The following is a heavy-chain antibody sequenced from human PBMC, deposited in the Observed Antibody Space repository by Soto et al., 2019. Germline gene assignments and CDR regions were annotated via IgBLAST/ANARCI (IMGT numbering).Heavy chain of an antibody. CDR3: ARDDNWFDP. J-gene: IGHJ5*02. V-gene: IGHV4-38-2*02. CDR2: IYHSGST. Sequence: SETLSLTCAVSGYSISSGYYWAWIRQPPGKGLEWIGSIYHSGSTSYNPSLKNRVTISIDTSTNQFSLKLTSVTAADTAVYYCARDDNWFDPWGQGTLVTVS. CDR1: GYSISSGYY.